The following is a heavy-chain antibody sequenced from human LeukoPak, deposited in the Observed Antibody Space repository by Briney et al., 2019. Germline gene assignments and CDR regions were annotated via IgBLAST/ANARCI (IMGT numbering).Heavy chain of an antibody. Sequence: GGSPRLSCAASGFTFSSYGVSWLRQAPGKGLEWVSAISGSGGSTYYADSVKGRFTISRDNSKNTLYLQMNSLRAEDTAVYYCARDKAHLAAAGFIDYWGQGTLVTVSS. D-gene: IGHD6-13*01. CDR2: ISGSGGST. CDR1: GFTFSSYG. J-gene: IGHJ4*02. V-gene: IGHV3-23*01. CDR3: ARDKAHLAAAGFIDY.